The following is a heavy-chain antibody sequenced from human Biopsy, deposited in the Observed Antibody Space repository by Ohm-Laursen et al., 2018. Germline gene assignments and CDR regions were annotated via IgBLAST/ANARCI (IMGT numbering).Heavy chain of an antibody. CDR3: AKDRYNYTPIGGFSMDV. CDR2: IFYDGSNT. V-gene: IGHV3-30*18. D-gene: IGHD5-18*01. CDR1: GFTFNNYG. J-gene: IGHJ6*02. Sequence: SLRLSCAASGFTFNNYGMQWVRQAPGKGLEWVAFIFYDGSNTYYADSVKGRFTISRDNSRDTLYLQMSSLRAEETAVYYWAKDRYNYTPIGGFSMDVWGQGTTVTVSS.